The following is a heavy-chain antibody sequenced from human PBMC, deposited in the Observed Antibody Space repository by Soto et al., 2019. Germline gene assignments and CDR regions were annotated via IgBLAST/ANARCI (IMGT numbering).Heavy chain of an antibody. D-gene: IGHD6-13*01. CDR1: GGSISSYF. J-gene: IGHJ4*02. CDR3: ARDTAAAGIFDY. V-gene: IGHV4-59*01. Sequence: SETLSLTCTVSGGSISSYFWSWIRQPPGKGLEWIGYIYYSGSTNYNPSLKSRVTISVDTSKNQLSLKLSSVTADDTAVYYCARDTAAAGIFDYWGQGTLVTVSS. CDR2: IYYSGST.